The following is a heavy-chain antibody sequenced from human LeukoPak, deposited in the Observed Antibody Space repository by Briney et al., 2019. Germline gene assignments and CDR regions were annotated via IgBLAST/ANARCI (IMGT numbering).Heavy chain of an antibody. CDR1: GGSVSSGSYY. J-gene: IGHJ6*04. Sequence: SETLSLTCTVSGGSVSSGSYYWSWIRQPPGKGLEWIGYIYYSGSTNYNPSLKSRATISVDTSKNQFSLKLSSVTAADTAVYYCARDIMVRGPTLLSDYYYGMDVWGKGTTVTVSS. V-gene: IGHV4-61*01. CDR3: ARDIMVRGPTLLSDYYYGMDV. CDR2: IYYSGST. D-gene: IGHD3-10*01.